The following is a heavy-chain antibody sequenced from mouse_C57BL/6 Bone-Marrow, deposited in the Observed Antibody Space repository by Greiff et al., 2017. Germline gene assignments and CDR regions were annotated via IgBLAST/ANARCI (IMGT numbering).Heavy chain of an antibody. V-gene: IGHV1-53*01. CDR2: INPSNGGT. CDR1: GYTFTSYW. J-gene: IGHJ2*01. CDR3: ARLGMITTVFDY. D-gene: IGHD2-4*01. Sequence: QVHVKQPGTELVKPGASVKLSCKASGYTFTSYWMHWVKQRPGQGLEWIGNINPSNGGTNYNEKFKSKATLTVDKSSSTAYMQLSSLTSEDSAVYYCARLGMITTVFDYWGQGTTLTVSS.